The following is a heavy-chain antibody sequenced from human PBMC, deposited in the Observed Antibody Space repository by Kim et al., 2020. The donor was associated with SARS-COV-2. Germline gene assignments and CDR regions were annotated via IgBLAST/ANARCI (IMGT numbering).Heavy chain of an antibody. CDR2: IIPIFGTA. CDR3: ARDLYGGAVAGRGENS. D-gene: IGHD6-19*01. J-gene: IGHJ4*02. V-gene: IGHV1-69*13. CDR1: GGTFSSYA. Sequence: SVKVSCKASGGTFSSYAISWVRQAPGQGLEWMGGIIPIFGTANYAQKFQGRVTITADESTSTAYMELSSLRSEDTAVYYCARDLYGGAVAGRGENSWGQGTLVTVSS.